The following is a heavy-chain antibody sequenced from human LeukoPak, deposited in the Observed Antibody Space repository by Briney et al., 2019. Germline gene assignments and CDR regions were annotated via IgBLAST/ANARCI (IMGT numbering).Heavy chain of an antibody. J-gene: IGHJ1*01. CDR3: ARGHLTVTTTFQH. V-gene: IGHV4-34*01. CDR2: INHSGST. Sequence: SETLSLTYAVYGGSFSGYYWSWIRQPPGKGLEWIGEINHSGSTNYNPSLKSRVTISVDTSKNQFSLKLSSVTAADTAVYYCARGHLTVTTTFQHWGQGTLVTVSS. D-gene: IGHD4-17*01. CDR1: GGSFSGYY.